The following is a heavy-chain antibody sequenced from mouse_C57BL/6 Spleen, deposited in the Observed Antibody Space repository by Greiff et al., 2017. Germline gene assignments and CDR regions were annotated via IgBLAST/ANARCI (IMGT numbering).Heavy chain of an antibody. D-gene: IGHD2-4*01. J-gene: IGHJ3*01. Sequence: QVQLQQSGAELVRPGTSVKVSCKASGYAFTNYLIEWVKQRPGQGLEWIGVINPGSGGTNYNETFKGKATLTADKSSSTAYMQLSSLTSEDSAVYYCAREGGLRRTAWFAYWGQGTLVTVSA. CDR1: GYAFTNYL. CDR3: AREGGLRRTAWFAY. V-gene: IGHV1-54*01. CDR2: INPGSGGT.